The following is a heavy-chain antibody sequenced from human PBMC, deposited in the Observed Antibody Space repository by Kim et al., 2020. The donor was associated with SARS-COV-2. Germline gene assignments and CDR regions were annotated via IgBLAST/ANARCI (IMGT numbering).Heavy chain of an antibody. V-gene: IGHV3-7*03. D-gene: IGHD5-18*01. CDR1: GFTFSDYW. J-gene: IGHJ4*02. CDR2: INRDGSEN. CDR3: VRERQIWLREVDC. Sequence: GGSLRLSCVGSGFTFSDYWMSWVRQAPGKGLEWVANINRDGSENYYVDSVKGRFTISRENVKNSLYLQMNSLRVEDTALYYLVRERQIWLREVDCWGQGT.